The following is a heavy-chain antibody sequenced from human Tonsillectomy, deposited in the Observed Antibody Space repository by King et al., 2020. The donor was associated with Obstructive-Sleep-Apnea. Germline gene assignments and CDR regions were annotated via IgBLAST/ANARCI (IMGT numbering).Heavy chain of an antibody. CDR3: ARALDPLYYYDSSGIDAFDI. CDR2: IYYSGST. V-gene: IGHV4-31*03. D-gene: IGHD3-22*01. J-gene: IGHJ3*02. Sequence: QLQESGPGLVKPSQTLSLTCTVSGGSISSGGYYWSWIRQHPGKGLEWIGYIYYSGSTYYNPSLKSRVTISVDTSKNQFSLKLSSVTAADTAVYYCARALDPLYYYDSSGIDAFDIWGQGTMVTVSS. CDR1: GGSISSGGYY.